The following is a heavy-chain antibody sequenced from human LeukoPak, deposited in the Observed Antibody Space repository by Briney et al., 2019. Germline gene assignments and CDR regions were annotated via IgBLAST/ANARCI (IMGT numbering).Heavy chain of an antibody. J-gene: IGHJ4*02. CDR2: ISASGGSA. CDR3: ARAKPKNMVRGLIMRRESRYYFDY. D-gene: IGHD3-10*01. CDR1: GFSFNSYA. V-gene: IGHV3-23*01. Sequence: GGSLRLSCAASGFSFNSYAMSWVRQAPGKGLEWVSAISASGGSANIADSVKGRFTISRDNARNTLYLQMNSLRAEDTAVYYCARAKPKNMVRGLIMRRESRYYFDYWGQGTLVTVSS.